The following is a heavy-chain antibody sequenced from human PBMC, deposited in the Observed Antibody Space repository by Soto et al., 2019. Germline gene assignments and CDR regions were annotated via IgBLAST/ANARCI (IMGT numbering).Heavy chain of an antibody. CDR3: ARASRIMITFGGVIGRGPWDL. CDR1: GGTFSSYA. J-gene: IGHJ4*02. D-gene: IGHD3-16*02. CDR2: IIPIFGTA. Sequence: QVQLVQSGAEVKKPGSSVKVSCKASGGTFSSYAISWVRQAPGQGLEWMGGIIPIFGTANYAQKFPGRVTITADKSTNTAYMELSSLRSEDTAVYYCARASRIMITFGGVIGRGPWDLWGQGTLVTVPT. V-gene: IGHV1-69*06.